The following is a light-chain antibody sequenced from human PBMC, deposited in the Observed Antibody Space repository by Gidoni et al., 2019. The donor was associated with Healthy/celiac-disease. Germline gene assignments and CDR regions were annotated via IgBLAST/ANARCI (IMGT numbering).Light chain of an antibody. CDR1: QSVSSN. CDR2: GAS. Sequence: EIVMTQSPATLSVSPGERATLPCRASQSVSSNLAWYQKKPGQAPRLLIYGASTRATGIPARFSGSGSGTEFTLTISSLQSEDFAVYYCQQYNNWPTWTFGQGTKVEIK. CDR3: QQYNNWPTWT. J-gene: IGKJ1*01. V-gene: IGKV3-15*01.